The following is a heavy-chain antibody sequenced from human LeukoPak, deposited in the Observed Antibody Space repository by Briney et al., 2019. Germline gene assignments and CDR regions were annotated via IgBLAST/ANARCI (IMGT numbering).Heavy chain of an antibody. D-gene: IGHD3-22*01. CDR2: ISSSSSYI. Sequence: GGSLRLSCAASGFTFSSYSMNWVRQAPGKGLEWVSSISSSSSYIYYADSVKGRFTISRDNAKNSLYLQMNSLRAGDTAVYYCARTYYYDSSGQLRYFQHWGQGTLVTVSS. CDR3: ARTYYYDSSGQLRYFQH. V-gene: IGHV3-21*01. CDR1: GFTFSSYS. J-gene: IGHJ1*01.